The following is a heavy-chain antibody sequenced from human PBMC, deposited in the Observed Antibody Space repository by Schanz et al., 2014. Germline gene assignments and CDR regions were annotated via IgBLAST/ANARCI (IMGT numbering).Heavy chain of an antibody. CDR2: INVGNGNM. CDR1: GYTFTSYA. D-gene: IGHD2-2*02. V-gene: IGHV1-3*01. J-gene: IGHJ6*03. CDR3: AGTYCSSTSCYTGYYYMDV. Sequence: QVQLLQSGAEVKKPGASMKVSCKASGYTFTSYAMHWVRQAPGHRPEWMGRINVGNGNMKYSQKFQGRVTITRDTSASTAYMELTSLRSEDTAVYYCAGTYCSSTSCYTGYYYMDVWGKGTTVTVSS.